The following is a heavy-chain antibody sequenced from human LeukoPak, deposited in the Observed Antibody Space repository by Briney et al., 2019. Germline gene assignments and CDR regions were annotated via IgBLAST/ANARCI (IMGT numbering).Heavy chain of an antibody. V-gene: IGHV4-34*01. D-gene: IGHD1-7*01. CDR1: GVSLRGYY. CDR3: ARGRNYVSDYYFDV. J-gene: IGHJ6*03. Sequence: SETLSLICAVYGVSLRGYYWSWIRQSPEKGLEWIGEISHEGDSIYNPSPKSRLTLSVDMSKNQFSLKLRSVTAADTAVYYCARGRNYVSDYYFDVWGKGTTVIVSS. CDR2: ISHEGDS.